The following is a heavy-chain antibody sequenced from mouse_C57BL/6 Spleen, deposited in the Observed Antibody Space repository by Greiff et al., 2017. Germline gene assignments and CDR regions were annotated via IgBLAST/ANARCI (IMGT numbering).Heavy chain of an antibody. D-gene: IGHD2-3*01. Sequence: EVKLMESGGGLVQPGGSLSLSCAASGFTFTAYYMSWVRQPPGKALEWLGFIRNKANGYTTEYSASLKGRFTISRDNSQSILYLQMNALRAEDSATYYCASHYDGYYSYYAMDYWGQGTSVTVSS. CDR3: ASHYDGYYSYYAMDY. J-gene: IGHJ4*01. V-gene: IGHV7-3*01. CDR2: IRNKANGYTT. CDR1: GFTFTAYY.